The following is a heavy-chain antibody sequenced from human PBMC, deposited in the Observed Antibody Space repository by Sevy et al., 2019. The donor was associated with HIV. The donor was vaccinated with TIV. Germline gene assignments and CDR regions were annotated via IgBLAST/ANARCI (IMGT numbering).Heavy chain of an antibody. D-gene: IGHD6-13*01. CDR3: AKNTAAVGTGGFDY. J-gene: IGHJ4*02. V-gene: IGHV3-30*02. Sequence: GGSLRLSCTTSGFTFSYFGMHWVRQAPGKGLEWVTFIQYDGRNTHYADSVKGRFTISRDNSKNMLYLQMNSLRGDDTAVYYCAKNTAAVGTGGFDYWGQGALVTVSS. CDR2: IQYDGRNT. CDR1: GFTFSYFG.